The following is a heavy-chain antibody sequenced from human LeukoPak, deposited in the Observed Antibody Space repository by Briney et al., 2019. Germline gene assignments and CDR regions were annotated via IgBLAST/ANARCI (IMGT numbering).Heavy chain of an antibody. D-gene: IGHD3-3*01. CDR1: GFTFSSYE. J-gene: IGHJ4*02. CDR3: ARGYYDFWSGVDY. CDR2: ISSSGSTI. V-gene: IGHV3-48*03. Sequence: GGSLRLSCAASGFTFSSYEMNWVRQAPGKGLEWVSYISSSGSTIYYADSVKGRFTISRDNAKNSLYLQMNSLRAEDTAVYYCARGYYDFWSGVDYWGQGTLVTVSS.